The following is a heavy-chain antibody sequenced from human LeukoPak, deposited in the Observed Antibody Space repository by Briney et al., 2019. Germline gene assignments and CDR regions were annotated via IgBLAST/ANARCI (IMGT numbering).Heavy chain of an antibody. V-gene: IGHV1-8*02. CDR3: VRTPPNWGADY. D-gene: IGHD3-16*01. CDR2: MSPNSGDT. J-gene: IGHJ4*02. CDR1: GGTFSSYA. Sequence: GASVKVSCKASGGTFSSYAISWVRQAPGQGLEWMGWMSPNSGDTGYAQEFQGRLTMTRDTSISTAYMELSSLRSEDTAVYYCVRTPPNWGADYWGQGTLVTVSS.